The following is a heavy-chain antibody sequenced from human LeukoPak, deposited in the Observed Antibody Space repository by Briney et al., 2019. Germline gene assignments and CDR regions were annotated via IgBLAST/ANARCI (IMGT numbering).Heavy chain of an antibody. D-gene: IGHD6-13*01. CDR1: GFTFNSYA. Sequence: PGGSLRLSCAASGFTFNSYAMSWVRQAPGKGLERVSVIGGSNGITFYVGSVKGRFTISRDNSKNTLYLQMNSLRAEDTAVYYCARVQQLVFGDFDYWGQGTLVTVSS. CDR2: IGGSNGIT. J-gene: IGHJ4*02. CDR3: ARVQQLVFGDFDY. V-gene: IGHV3-23*01.